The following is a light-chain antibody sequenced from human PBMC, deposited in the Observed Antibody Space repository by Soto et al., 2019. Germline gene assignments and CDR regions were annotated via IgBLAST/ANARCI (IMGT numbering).Light chain of an antibody. CDR2: SNN. Sequence: QYVLTQPPSASGTPGQRVTISCSGSSSNIGSNTVNWYQQLPGTAPKLLIYSNNQRPSGVPDRFSGSKSGTSASLAISGLQSEDEADYYCAAWDDSLNGGVFGGGTQLTVL. CDR1: SSNIGSNT. CDR3: AAWDDSLNGGV. V-gene: IGLV1-44*01. J-gene: IGLJ3*02.